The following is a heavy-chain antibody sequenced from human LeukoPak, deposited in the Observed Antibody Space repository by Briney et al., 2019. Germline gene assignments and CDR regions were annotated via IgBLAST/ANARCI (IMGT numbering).Heavy chain of an antibody. Sequence: PGRSLRLFCAASGFTFSSYGMHWVRQAPGKGLEWVAVISYDGSNKYYADSVKGRFTISRDNSKNTLYLQMNSLRAEDTAVYYCAKDFDYWGQGTLVTVSS. CDR2: ISYDGSNK. CDR1: GFTFSSYG. V-gene: IGHV3-30*18. CDR3: AKDFDY. J-gene: IGHJ4*02.